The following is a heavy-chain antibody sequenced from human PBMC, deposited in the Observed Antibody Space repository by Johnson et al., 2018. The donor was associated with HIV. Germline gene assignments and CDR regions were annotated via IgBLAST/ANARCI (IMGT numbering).Heavy chain of an antibody. V-gene: IGHV3-30*19. CDR2: MWYDGSQK. CDR3: AREGYYNFWSGADAFDI. D-gene: IGHD3-3*01. J-gene: IGHJ3*02. Sequence: QVQLVESGGGVVQPGRSLTLSCAASGFTLSNYGMHWVRQAPGKGLEWVAMMWYDGSQKGYADSVKGRFTISSDNSKNTLYLQMNSLRAEDTAVYYCAREGYYNFWSGADAFDIWGQGTMVTVSS. CDR1: GFTLSNYG.